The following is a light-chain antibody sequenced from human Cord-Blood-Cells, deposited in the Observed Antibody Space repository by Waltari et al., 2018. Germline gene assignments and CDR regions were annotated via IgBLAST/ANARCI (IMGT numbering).Light chain of an antibody. Sequence: QSALTQPPSASGSPGQSVTISCTGPSSDVGGSYYVPWYQQNPGKAPKLIIYEVSKRPSGVPDRFSGSKSGNTASLTVSGLQAEDEADYYCSSYAGSNNWVFGGGTKLTVL. J-gene: IGLJ3*02. V-gene: IGLV2-8*01. CDR1: SSDVGGSYY. CDR2: EVS. CDR3: SSYAGSNNWV.